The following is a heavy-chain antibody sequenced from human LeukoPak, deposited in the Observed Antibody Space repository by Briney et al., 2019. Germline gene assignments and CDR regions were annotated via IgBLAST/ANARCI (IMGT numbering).Heavy chain of an antibody. D-gene: IGHD6-19*01. CDR3: ARDSSGWHTLAY. J-gene: IGHJ4*02. CDR2: VNSDGSFT. V-gene: IGHV3-74*01. Sequence: PGGSLRLSCAASGFTFSSYEFNWVRQAPGKGLVWVSRVNSDGSFTSYADSVKGRFTISRDNAKNTLYLQMNSLRAEDTAVYYCARDSSGWHTLAYWGQGTLVTVSS. CDR1: GFTFSSYE.